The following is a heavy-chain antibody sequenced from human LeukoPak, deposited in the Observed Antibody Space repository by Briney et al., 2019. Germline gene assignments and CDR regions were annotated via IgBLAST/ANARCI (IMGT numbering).Heavy chain of an antibody. V-gene: IGHV3-30*18. D-gene: IGHD2/OR15-2a*01. CDR1: GFSFSTYG. J-gene: IGHJ4*02. Sequence: GGSLRLSCAASGFSFSTYGMHWVRQAPGKGLEWVAVISHEETNKYYGDSVKGRFTTSRDTSKNTLYLQMNSLRADDTAMYYCAKDGGPIVRFLISGPDYWGQGTRVTVSS. CDR2: ISHEETNK. CDR3: AKDGGPIVRFLISGPDY.